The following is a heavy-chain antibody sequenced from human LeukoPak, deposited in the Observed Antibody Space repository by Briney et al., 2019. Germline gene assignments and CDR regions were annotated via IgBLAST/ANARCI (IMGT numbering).Heavy chain of an antibody. J-gene: IGHJ4*02. CDR3: ARGYCSSTGCHDYYFDY. D-gene: IGHD2-2*01. Sequence: GGSLRLSCAASGFTFSSYWMHWVRQAPGKGLVWVSRINSDGSSTSYADSVKGRFTPSRDNAKNTLYLQMNSLRAEDTAVYYCARGYCSSTGCHDYYFDYWGQGTLVTVPS. V-gene: IGHV3-74*01. CDR2: INSDGSST. CDR1: GFTFSSYW.